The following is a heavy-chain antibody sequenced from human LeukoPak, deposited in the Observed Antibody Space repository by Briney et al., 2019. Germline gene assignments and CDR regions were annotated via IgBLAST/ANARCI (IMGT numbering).Heavy chain of an antibody. CDR1: GYTFTSYG. Sequence: ASVKVSCKASGYTFTSYGISWVRQAPGQGLEWMGWISPYNGDTDYAQKLQGRVTMTTDTSTSIAYMDLGGLRSDDTAVYYCARKLYDSSRYGQTYYFDYWGQGTLVTVSS. CDR2: ISPYNGDT. V-gene: IGHV1-18*01. CDR3: ARKLYDSSRYGQTYYFDY. D-gene: IGHD3-22*01. J-gene: IGHJ4*02.